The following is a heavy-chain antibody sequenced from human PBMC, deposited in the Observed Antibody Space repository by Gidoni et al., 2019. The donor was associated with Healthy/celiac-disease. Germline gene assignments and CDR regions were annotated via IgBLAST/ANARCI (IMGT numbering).Heavy chain of an antibody. D-gene: IGHD3-22*01. V-gene: IGHV3-15*01. Sequence: EVQLVESGGGLVKPGGSLRLPCAASGFTFSNAWMSWVRQAPGKGLEWVGRIKSKTDGGTTDYAAPVKGRFTISRDDSKNTLYLQMNSLKTEDTAVYYCTTEDSSGYYAFDYWGQGTLVTVSS. CDR3: TTEDSSGYYAFDY. CDR1: GFTFSNAW. J-gene: IGHJ4*02. CDR2: IKSKTDGGTT.